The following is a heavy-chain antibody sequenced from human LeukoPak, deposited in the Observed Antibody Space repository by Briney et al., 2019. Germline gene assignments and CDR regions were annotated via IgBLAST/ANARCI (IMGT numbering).Heavy chain of an antibody. D-gene: IGHD2-15*01. CDR1: GYTFTGYY. Sequence: ASVKVSCKASGYTFTGYYIHWLRQAPGQGLEWMGWISAYNGNTNYAQKLQGRVTMTTDTSTSTAYMELRSLRSDDTAVYYCARGGSCYSRCAFDIWGQGTMVTVSS. CDR3: ARGGSCYSRCAFDI. V-gene: IGHV1-18*04. CDR2: ISAYNGNT. J-gene: IGHJ3*02.